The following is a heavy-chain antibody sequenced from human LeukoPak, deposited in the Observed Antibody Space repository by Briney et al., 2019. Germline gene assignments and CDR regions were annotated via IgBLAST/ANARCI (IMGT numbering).Heavy chain of an antibody. CDR3: ARLTEYYYDSSGYYYDY. V-gene: IGHV4-61*02. D-gene: IGHD3-22*01. CDR1: GGSISSGSYY. J-gene: IGHJ4*02. Sequence: SQTLSLTCTVSGGSISSGSYYWSWIRQPAGKGLEWIGRIYTSGSTNYNPSLKSRVTISVDTSKNQFFLKLSSVTAADTAVYYCARLTEYYYDSSGYYYDYWGQGTLVTVSS. CDR2: IYTSGST.